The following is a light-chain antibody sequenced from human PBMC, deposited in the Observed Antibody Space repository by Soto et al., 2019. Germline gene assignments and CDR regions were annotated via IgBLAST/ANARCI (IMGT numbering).Light chain of an antibody. CDR1: SSDVGSYNH. J-gene: IGLJ1*01. CDR2: NVN. V-gene: IGLV2-14*01. Sequence: QSALTQSASVSGSPGQSITISCTGTSSDVGSYNHVSWYQQHPGEVPKLIIFNVNDRPSGVSNRFSGSKSGNTASLTISGLQAEDGADYYCSSFTSSTTYVFGTGTKV. CDR3: SSFTSSTTYV.